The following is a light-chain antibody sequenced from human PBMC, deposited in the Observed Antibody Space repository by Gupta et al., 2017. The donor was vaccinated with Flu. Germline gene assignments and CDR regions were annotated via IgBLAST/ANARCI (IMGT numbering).Light chain of an antibody. CDR2: GAS. CDR3: QQYNNWPPLT. V-gene: IGKV3-15*01. Sequence: EIVMTQSPATLSVSPGERATLSCRARQSVSSNLAWYQQKPGQAPRLLIYGASTRATGIPARFSGSGCGTEFTLTISSLQSEDFAVYYCQQYNNWPPLTSGGGTKVEIK. J-gene: IGKJ4*01. CDR1: QSVSSN.